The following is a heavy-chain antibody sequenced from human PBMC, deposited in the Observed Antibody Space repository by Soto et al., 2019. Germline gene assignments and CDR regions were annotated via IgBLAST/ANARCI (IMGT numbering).Heavy chain of an antibody. J-gene: IGHJ4*02. Sequence: QVQLQQWGAGLLKPSETLSLTCAVYGGSFSGDSWTWIRQSPGKGLEWIGQINDGGSANYNPSLKSRVTISVDTSNNEFFLELSSVTAADTAVYYCARGLFSETHYSGGWYFFDYWGLGTLVTVSS. V-gene: IGHV4-34*01. CDR3: ARGLFSETHYSGGWYFFDY. CDR1: GGSFSGDS. CDR2: INDGGSA. D-gene: IGHD1-26*01.